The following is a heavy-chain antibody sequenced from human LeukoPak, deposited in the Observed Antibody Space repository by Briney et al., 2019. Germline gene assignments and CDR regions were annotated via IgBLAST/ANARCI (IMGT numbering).Heavy chain of an antibody. CDR2: INPSGGST. D-gene: IGHD3-3*01. V-gene: IGHV1-46*03. CDR3: ARDTGGVITPHQPFDY. CDR1: GYTFTSYY. J-gene: IGHJ4*02. Sequence: ASVKVSCKASGYTFTSYYMHWVRQAPGQGLEWMGIINPSGGSTSYAQKFQGRVTMTRDTSTSTVYMELSSLRSEDTAVYYCARDTGGVITPHQPFDYWGQRALVTVSS.